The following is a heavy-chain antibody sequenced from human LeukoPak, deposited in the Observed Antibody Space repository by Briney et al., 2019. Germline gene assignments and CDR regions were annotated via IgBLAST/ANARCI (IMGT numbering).Heavy chain of an antibody. Sequence: SETLSLTCAVYGGSFSGYSWTWIRQPPGKGLEWIGEINHSGSTNYNPSLKSRVTISLDTSKNQVSLKLSSVTAADTAVYYCARQKGLAVAGHFYFYYYMDVWGKGTTVTVSS. CDR1: GGSFSGYS. CDR3: ARQKGLAVAGHFYFYYYMDV. J-gene: IGHJ6*03. V-gene: IGHV4-34*01. CDR2: INHSGST. D-gene: IGHD6-19*01.